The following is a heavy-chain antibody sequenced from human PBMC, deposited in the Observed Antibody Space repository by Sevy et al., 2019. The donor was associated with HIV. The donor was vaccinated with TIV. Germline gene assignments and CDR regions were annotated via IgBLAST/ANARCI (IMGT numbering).Heavy chain of an antibody. J-gene: IGHJ3*02. Sequence: GGSLRLSCAASVFAFSNYAMHWVRQAPGKGLEWVAVIGYDTINKDYADSVKGRFTISRDNSKNTLYLQMNSLRAEDTAVYYCAKFPPERAFDIWPRDNGHRLL. V-gene: IGHV3-30*18. CDR3: AKFPPERAFDI. CDR1: VFAFSNYA. CDR2: IGYDTINK.